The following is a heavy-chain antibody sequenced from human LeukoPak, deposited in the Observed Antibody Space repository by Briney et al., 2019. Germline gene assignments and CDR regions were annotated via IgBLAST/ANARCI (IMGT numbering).Heavy chain of an antibody. Sequence: SETLSLTCTVSGGSISSSSYYWGWIRQPPGKGLEWIGSIYYSGSTYYNPSLKSRVTISVDTSKNQFSLKLSSVTAADTAVYYCATGIVVVPAAWFDYWGQGTLVTVSS. D-gene: IGHD2-2*01. V-gene: IGHV4-39*07. J-gene: IGHJ4*02. CDR1: GGSISSSSYY. CDR2: IYYSGST. CDR3: ATGIVVVPAAWFDY.